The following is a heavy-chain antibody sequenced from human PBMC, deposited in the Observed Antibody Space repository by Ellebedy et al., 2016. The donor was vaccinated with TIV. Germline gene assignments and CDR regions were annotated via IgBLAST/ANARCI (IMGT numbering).Heavy chain of an antibody. J-gene: IGHJ4*02. Sequence: ASVKVSCKASGYTFTSYYLHWVRQAPGQGLQWMGIVEPSGGRTNYVQQLQGRVTMTRDTSTSTVYMELSRLRSEDTAVYYWARGAGSGLPDYWGQGTLVTVSS. D-gene: IGHD1-14*01. CDR3: ARGAGSGLPDY. V-gene: IGHV1-46*04. CDR2: VEPSGGRT. CDR1: GYTFTSYY.